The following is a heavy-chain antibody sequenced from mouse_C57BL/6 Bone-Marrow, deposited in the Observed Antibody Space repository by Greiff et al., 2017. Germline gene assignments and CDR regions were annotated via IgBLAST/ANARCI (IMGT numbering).Heavy chain of an antibody. CDR3: TTYYYGSSYGYAMDY. CDR2: IDPENGAT. D-gene: IGHD1-1*01. V-gene: IGHV14-4*01. Sequence: EVQLVESGAELVRPGASVKLSCTASGFNIKDDYMHWVKQRPEQGLEWIGWIDPENGATEYASKFQGKATITADTSSNTAYLQLSSLTSEDTAVYYCTTYYYGSSYGYAMDYWGQGTSVTVSS. J-gene: IGHJ4*01. CDR1: GFNIKDDY.